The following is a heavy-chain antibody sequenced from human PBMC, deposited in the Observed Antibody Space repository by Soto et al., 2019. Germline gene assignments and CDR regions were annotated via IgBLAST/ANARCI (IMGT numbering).Heavy chain of an antibody. V-gene: IGHV3-11*06. Sequence: QVQLVESGGGLVEPGGSLRLSCAASGFSVGDNYMTWIRQAPGKGLEWLSYSSSSGGYTNYADSVKGRFTISRDNAKNSLYLQMDSLRDEDSAVYFCARSSGRRHVFTFDYGLDVWGQGTTVTVSS. J-gene: IGHJ6*02. CDR1: GFSVGDNY. D-gene: IGHD3-16*01. CDR2: SSSSGGYT. CDR3: ARSSGRRHVFTFDYGLDV.